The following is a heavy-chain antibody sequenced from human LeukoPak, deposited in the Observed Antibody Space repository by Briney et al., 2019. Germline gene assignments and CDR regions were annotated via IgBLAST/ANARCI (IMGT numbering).Heavy chain of an antibody. CDR1: GFTFSSYA. CDR3: ARDPINIGTAAKGFDY. D-gene: IGHD2-2*01. J-gene: IGHJ4*02. Sequence: GGSLRLSCAASGFTFSSYAMHWVRQAPGKGLEWVAAISYDGPNKYYVDSVKGRFTISRHNAKKSLYLQMSSLRAEDTAVYYCARDPINIGTAAKGFDYWGQGTLVTVSS. V-gene: IGHV3-30*04. CDR2: ISYDGPNK.